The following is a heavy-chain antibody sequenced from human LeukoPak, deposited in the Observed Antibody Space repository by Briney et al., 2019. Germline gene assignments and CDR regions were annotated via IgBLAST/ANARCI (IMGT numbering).Heavy chain of an antibody. Sequence: SETLSLTCTVSGGSISRYYWSWIRQPAGRGLEWIGRIYTNGSTNYNPSLKSRAAMSVDTSKNQFSLTLSSVIAADTAVYYCARNKYYYGSGNYGVPNWFDPWGQGTVVTVSS. V-gene: IGHV4-4*07. CDR3: ARNKYYYGSGNYGVPNWFDP. CDR2: IYTNGST. J-gene: IGHJ5*02. D-gene: IGHD3-10*01. CDR1: GGSISRYY.